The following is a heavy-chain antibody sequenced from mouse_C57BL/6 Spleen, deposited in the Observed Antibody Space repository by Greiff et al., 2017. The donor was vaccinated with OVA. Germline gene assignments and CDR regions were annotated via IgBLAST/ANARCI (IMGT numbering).Heavy chain of an antibody. CDR1: GYTFTSYW. V-gene: IGHV1-69*01. CDR2: IDPSDSYT. D-gene: IGHD4-1*02. CDR3: AQLGRIDY. Sequence: VQLQQPGAELVMPGASVKLSCKASGYTFTSYWMHWVKQRPGQGLEWIGEIDPSDSYTNYNQKFKGKSTLTVDKSSSTAYMQLSSLTSEDAAVYYCAQLGRIDYWGQGTMVTVSA. J-gene: IGHJ3*01.